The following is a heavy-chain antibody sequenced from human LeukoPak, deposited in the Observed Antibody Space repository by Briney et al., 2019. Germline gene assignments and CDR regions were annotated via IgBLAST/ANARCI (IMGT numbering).Heavy chain of an antibody. V-gene: IGHV3-7*01. Sequence: GGSLTLSCTASGFTFSSYWMTWVRQTPEKGLEWVANIRQDGGKKDYVASVKGRFTISRDNAKNSLYLQMNSLRAEDTAVYYCARYYYASAFDYWGQGTLVTVSS. J-gene: IGHJ4*02. CDR1: GFTFSSYW. CDR3: ARYYYASAFDY. CDR2: IRQDGGKK. D-gene: IGHD3-10*01.